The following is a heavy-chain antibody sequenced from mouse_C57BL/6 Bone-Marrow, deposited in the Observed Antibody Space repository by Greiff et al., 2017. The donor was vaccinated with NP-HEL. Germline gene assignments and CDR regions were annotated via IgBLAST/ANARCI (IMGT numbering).Heavy chain of an antibody. D-gene: IGHD1-1*01. V-gene: IGHV1-26*01. CDR2: INPNNGGT. J-gene: IGHJ3*01. CDR3: ATTVVAPFAY. CDR1: GYTFTDYY. Sequence: EVQLQQSGPELVKPGASVKISCKASGYTFTDYYMNWVKQSHGKSLEWIGDINPNNGGTSYKQKFKGKATLTVDKSSSTAYMELRSLTSEDSAVYYCATTVVAPFAYWGQGTLVTVSA.